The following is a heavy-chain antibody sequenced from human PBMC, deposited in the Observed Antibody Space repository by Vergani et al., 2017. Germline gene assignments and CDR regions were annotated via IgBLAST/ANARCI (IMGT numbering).Heavy chain of an antibody. CDR2: IYYSGST. Sequence: QVQLQESGPGLVKPSQTLSLTCTVSGGSISSYYWSWIRQPPGKGLEWIGYIYYSGSTNYNPSLKSRVTISVDTSKNQFSLKLSSVTAADTAVYYCAREARYYYDSSGYQDDAFDIWGQGTMVTVSS. D-gene: IGHD3-22*01. CDR1: GGSISSYY. J-gene: IGHJ3*02. CDR3: AREARYYYDSSGYQDDAFDI. V-gene: IGHV4-59*01.